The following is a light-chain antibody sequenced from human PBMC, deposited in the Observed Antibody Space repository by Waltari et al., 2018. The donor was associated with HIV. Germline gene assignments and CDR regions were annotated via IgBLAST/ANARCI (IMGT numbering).Light chain of an antibody. CDR1: TPNIGNNF. CDR2: DNH. V-gene: IGLV1-51*01. J-gene: IGLJ2*01. CDR3: GTWDTSLNAGV. Sequence: QSVLTQPPAVSAAPGQKVTISCSGTTPNIGNNFFCWYQKLPGTAPKLLIFDNHKRPSGVSDRFSASKSATSATLDITGLHTGDEAEYYCGTWDTSLNAGVFGGGTKVSVL.